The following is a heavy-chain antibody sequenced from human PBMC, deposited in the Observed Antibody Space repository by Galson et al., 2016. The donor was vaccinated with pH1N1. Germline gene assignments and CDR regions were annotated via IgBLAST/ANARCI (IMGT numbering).Heavy chain of an antibody. D-gene: IGHD6-19*01. CDR1: GGSISSGSYY. Sequence: TLSLTCTVSGGSISSGSYYWSWIRQPAGKGLEWIGYIYTSGSTSYNPSLKSRVTMSVDTSKNQFSLKLTSVTAAATAVYHCARGLAVAGTFNFGSWGQGTLLTVSS. V-gene: IGHV4-61*09. CDR2: IYTSGST. CDR3: ARGLAVAGTFNFGS. J-gene: IGHJ4*02.